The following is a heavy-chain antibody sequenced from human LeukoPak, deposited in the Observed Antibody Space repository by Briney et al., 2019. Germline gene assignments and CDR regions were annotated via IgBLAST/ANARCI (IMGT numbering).Heavy chain of an antibody. J-gene: IGHJ5*02. V-gene: IGHV4-38-2*01. CDR3: AGASRPSNSWFDP. Sequence: SETLSLTCGVSGHSFSSDSFWGWIRQPPGQGLEWIGSIHERGSTFYNPSLKSRVTISIDTSKNQFSLNVNSVTAADTAVYYCAGASRPSNSWFDPWGQGTVVTVSS. D-gene: IGHD6-6*01. CDR1: GHSFSSDSF. CDR2: IHERGST.